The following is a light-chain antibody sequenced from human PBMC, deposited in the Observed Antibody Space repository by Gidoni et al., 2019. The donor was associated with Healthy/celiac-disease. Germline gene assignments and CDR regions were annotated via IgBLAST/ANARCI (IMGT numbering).Light chain of an antibody. CDR3: SSYTSSTGV. J-gene: IGLJ2*01. V-gene: IGLV2-14*01. CDR1: SSDVGGYNY. Sequence: QSALTQPASVSGSPGQSITISCTGTSSDVGGYNYVTWYQQHPGKAPKLMIYEVSNRPSGVSNRFSGSTSGNAASLTISGIQAEDEADYYCSSYTSSTGVFGGGTKLTVL. CDR2: EVS.